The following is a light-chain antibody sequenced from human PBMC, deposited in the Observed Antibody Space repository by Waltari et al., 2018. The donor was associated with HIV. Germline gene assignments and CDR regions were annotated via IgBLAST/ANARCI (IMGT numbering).Light chain of an antibody. J-gene: IGLJ3*02. CDR1: SSNIGSTT. V-gene: IGLV1-44*01. CDR3: AAWDDSLNGWV. CDR2: SNK. Sequence: QSVLTQPPSASGTPGQRVTISCSGRSSNIGSTTVNWYQQLPGTAPKPLIYSNKRRPAGVPDRFSGSKSGTSASLAISGLQSEDEADYYCAAWDDSLNGWVFGGGTKLTVL.